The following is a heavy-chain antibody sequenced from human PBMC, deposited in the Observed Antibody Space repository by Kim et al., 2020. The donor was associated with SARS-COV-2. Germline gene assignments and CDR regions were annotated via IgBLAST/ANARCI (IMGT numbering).Heavy chain of an antibody. Sequence: GGSLRLSCAASGFTFSNAWMSWVRQAPGKGLEWVARIKGKTDSGNTDYAAPVKGRFTISRDDSKNTLYLQMNSQKTEDTAVYYCTTVAYYDILTGDLDWFDPWGQGTLVTVSS. CDR2: IKGKTDSGNT. D-gene: IGHD3-9*01. J-gene: IGHJ5*02. CDR1: GFTFSNAW. V-gene: IGHV3-15*01. CDR3: TTVAYYDILTGDLDWFDP.